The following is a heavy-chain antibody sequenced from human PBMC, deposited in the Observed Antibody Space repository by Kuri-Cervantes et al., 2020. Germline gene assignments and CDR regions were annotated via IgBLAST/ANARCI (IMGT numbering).Heavy chain of an antibody. Sequence: SQTLSLTCAVYGGSFSGYYWSWIRQPPGKGLEWIGEINHSGSTNYNPSLKSRVTISVDTSKNQFPLKLNSVTAADTAVYYCARSMRWLQYYFDYWGQGTLVTVSS. J-gene: IGHJ4*02. CDR1: GGSFSGYY. V-gene: IGHV4-34*01. D-gene: IGHD5-24*01. CDR3: ARSMRWLQYYFDY. CDR2: INHSGST.